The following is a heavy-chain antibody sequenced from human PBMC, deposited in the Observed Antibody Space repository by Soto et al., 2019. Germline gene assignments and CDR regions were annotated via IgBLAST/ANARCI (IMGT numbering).Heavy chain of an antibody. CDR2: INHSGST. V-gene: IGHV4-34*01. CDR3: ARGRGVRGVNWFDP. J-gene: IGHJ5*02. Sequence: SETLSLTCAVYGGSFSGYYWSWIRQPPGKGLEWIGEINHSGSTNYNPSLKSRVTISVDTSKNQFSLKLSSVTAADTAVYYCARGRGVRGVNWFDPWGQGTLVTAPQ. CDR1: GGSFSGYY. D-gene: IGHD3-10*01.